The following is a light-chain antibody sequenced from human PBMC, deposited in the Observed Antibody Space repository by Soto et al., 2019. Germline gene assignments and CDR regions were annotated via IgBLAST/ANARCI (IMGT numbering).Light chain of an antibody. CDR2: GAS. V-gene: IGKV3-15*01. CDR1: QSVSSN. J-gene: IGKJ1*01. CDR3: QQYNNWLGT. Sequence: EIVMTQSPATLSVSPGERATLSCRASQSVSSNLAWYQQKPGQAPRLLIYGASTRATGIPARFSGSRSGTEFTLTISSLQSEDFAVYYWQQYNNWLGTFGQGTKVEIK.